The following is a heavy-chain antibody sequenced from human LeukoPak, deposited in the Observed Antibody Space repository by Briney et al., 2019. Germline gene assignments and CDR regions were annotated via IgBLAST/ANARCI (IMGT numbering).Heavy chain of an antibody. CDR3: ARDLDLYGGRLFDY. Sequence: ASVKVSCKASGYTFTGYYMHWVRQAPGQGLEWMGWISAYNGNTNYAQKLQGRVTMTTDTSTSTAYMELRSLRSDDTAVYYCARDLDLYGGRLFDYWGQGTLVTVSS. CDR1: GYTFTGYY. D-gene: IGHD4-23*01. V-gene: IGHV1-18*04. CDR2: ISAYNGNT. J-gene: IGHJ4*02.